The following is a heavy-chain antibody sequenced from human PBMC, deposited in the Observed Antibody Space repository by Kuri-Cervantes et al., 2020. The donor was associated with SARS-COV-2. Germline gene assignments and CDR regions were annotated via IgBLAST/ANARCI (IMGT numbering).Heavy chain of an antibody. Sequence: SQTLSLTCAVSGYSISSGYYWGWIRQPPGKGLEWIGSIYHSGSTYYNPSLKSRVTISVDTSKNQFSLKLSSVTAADTAVYYCAREFWGPGYYYMDVWGKGTAVTVSS. CDR2: IYHSGST. D-gene: IGHD7-27*01. CDR1: GYSISSGYY. CDR3: AREFWGPGYYYMDV. V-gene: IGHV4-38-2*02. J-gene: IGHJ6*03.